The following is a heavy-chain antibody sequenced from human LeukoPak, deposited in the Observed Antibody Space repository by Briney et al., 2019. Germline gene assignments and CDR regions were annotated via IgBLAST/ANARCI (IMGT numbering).Heavy chain of an antibody. J-gene: IGHJ4*02. CDR2: IHPNSGGT. CDR1: GSTFTGYY. Sequence: ASVKVSCNASGSTFTGYYMNWVRQAPGQGLEWMGWIHPNSGGTNYAQKFQGRVTMTRDTYISTAYMELSRLRSEDTAVYYCARRDILTAYYYYWGQGTLVTVSS. D-gene: IGHD3-9*01. CDR3: ARRDILTAYYYY. V-gene: IGHV1-2*02.